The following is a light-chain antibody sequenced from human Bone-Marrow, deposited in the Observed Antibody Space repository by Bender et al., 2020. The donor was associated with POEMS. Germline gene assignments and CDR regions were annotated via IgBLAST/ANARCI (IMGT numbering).Light chain of an antibody. CDR1: SSDVGVSYY. V-gene: IGLV2-14*03. CDR3: QSYDSSLSASV. Sequence: SDLTQPASVSGSPGQSITISCTGISSDVGVSYYVSWYQQHPGKAPKLMIYDVSNRPSGVSNRFSGSKSGTSASLAITGLQTEDEADYYCQSYDSSLSASVFGGGTKLTVL. J-gene: IGLJ3*02. CDR2: DVS.